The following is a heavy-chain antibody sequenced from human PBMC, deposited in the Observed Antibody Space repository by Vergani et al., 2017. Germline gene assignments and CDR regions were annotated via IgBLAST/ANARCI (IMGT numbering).Heavy chain of an antibody. D-gene: IGHD4-17*01. CDR1: GGSISSSSYY. Sequence: QLQLQESGPGLVKPSETLSLTCTVSGGSISSSSYYWGWIRQPPGKGLEWIGSIYYSGSTYYNPSLKSRVTISVDTSKNQFSLKLSSVTAADTAVYYCARVGSKNDDGDEGWFDPWGQGTLVTVSS. CDR3: ARVGSKNDDGDEGWFDP. CDR2: IYYSGST. V-gene: IGHV4-39*07. J-gene: IGHJ5*02.